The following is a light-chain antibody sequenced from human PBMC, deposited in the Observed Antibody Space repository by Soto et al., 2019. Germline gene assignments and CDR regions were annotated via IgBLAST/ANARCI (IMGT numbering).Light chain of an antibody. CDR2: GAS. Sequence: EIVLTQSPGTLSLSPGERAALSCRASQSVSSSYLAWYQQKPGQAPRLLIYGASSRATGIPDRFSGSGSGTDFTLAIRRLEPEDFAVYYCHQFGYSPRTFGQGTKVDIK. V-gene: IGKV3-20*01. J-gene: IGKJ1*01. CDR1: QSVSSSY. CDR3: HQFGYSPRT.